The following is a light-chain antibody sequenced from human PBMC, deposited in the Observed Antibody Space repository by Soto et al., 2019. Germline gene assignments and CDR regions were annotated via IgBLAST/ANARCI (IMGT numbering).Light chain of an antibody. Sequence: QSALTQPASVSGSPGQSITISCTGTSSDVGAYNYVSWYQHHPDKAPKLIIYDVNNRPSGVSKRFSGSKSGNTASLTISGLQAEDEADYYCATWDGSLPGEVFGGGTKLTVL. CDR1: SSDVGAYNY. V-gene: IGLV2-14*01. CDR2: DVN. CDR3: ATWDGSLPGEV. J-gene: IGLJ2*01.